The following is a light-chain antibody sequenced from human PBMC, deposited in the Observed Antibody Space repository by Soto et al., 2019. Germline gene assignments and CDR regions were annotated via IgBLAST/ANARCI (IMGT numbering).Light chain of an antibody. CDR3: QQHDNSPLT. Sequence: ESVLTQSPGTLSVSPGERATLSCRASQSVSSNYLTWYQQKPGQAPRLLIYSTSTRATGIPDRFSGSGSGTDFTLTISRLEPEDFAVYYCQQHDNSPLTFGGG. CDR1: QSVSSNY. CDR2: STS. V-gene: IGKV3-20*01. J-gene: IGKJ4*01.